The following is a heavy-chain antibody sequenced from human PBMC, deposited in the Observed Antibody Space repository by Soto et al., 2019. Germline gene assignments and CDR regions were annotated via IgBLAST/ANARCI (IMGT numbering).Heavy chain of an antibody. CDR3: ARMISTTENDAFDI. V-gene: IGHV4-31*03. J-gene: IGHJ3*02. D-gene: IGHD4-17*01. CDR2: IYYSGST. Sequence: QVQLQESGPGLVKPSQTLSLTCTVSGGSISSGGYYWSWIRQHPGKGLEWIGYIYYSGSTYYNPSLKSRVTISVDTSKNQFSLKLSSVTAADTAVYYCARMISTTENDAFDIWGQGTMVTVSS. CDR1: GGSISSGGYY.